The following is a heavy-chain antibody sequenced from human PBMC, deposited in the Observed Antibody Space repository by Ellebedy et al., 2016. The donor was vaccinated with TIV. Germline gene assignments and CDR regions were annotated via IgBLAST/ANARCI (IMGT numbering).Heavy chain of an antibody. J-gene: IGHJ4*02. CDR1: GLTFSSYD. Sequence: GESLKISCAASGLTFSSYDMHWVRQTPGKGLEWLAVVQTDGHRKYYADSVKGRFTISRDTSNNTLCLQMSSLRAEDSALYYCATYCGGNSRQSLDCWGPGTLVTVSS. CDR2: VQTDGHRK. CDR3: ATYCGGNSRQSLDC. V-gene: IGHV3-30*02. D-gene: IGHD4-23*01.